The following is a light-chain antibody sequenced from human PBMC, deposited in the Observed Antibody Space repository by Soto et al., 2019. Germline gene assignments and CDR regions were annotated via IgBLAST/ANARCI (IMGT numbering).Light chain of an antibody. Sequence: QSVLPQPPSASGTPGQRVTISCSGSSSNIGSNTVNWYQQLPGTAPKLLIYSNNQRPSGVPDRFSGSKSGTSASLAISGLQSEDEADYYCEVWDDSLKGRVFGTGTKVTVL. CDR2: SNN. CDR1: SSNIGSNT. J-gene: IGLJ1*01. V-gene: IGLV1-44*01. CDR3: EVWDDSLKGRV.